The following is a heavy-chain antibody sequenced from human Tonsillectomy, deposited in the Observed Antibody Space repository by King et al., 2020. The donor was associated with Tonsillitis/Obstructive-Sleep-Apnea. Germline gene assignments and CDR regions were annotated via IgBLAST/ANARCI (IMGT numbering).Heavy chain of an antibody. CDR1: GFSLSTSGVG. D-gene: IGHD3-22*01. J-gene: IGHJ4*02. Sequence: TLKESVPTLVKPPQTLTLTCTFSGFSLSTSGVGVGWIRQPPGKALEWLALIYWDDDKRYSPSLKSRLTITKDTSKNQVVLTMTNMDPVDTATYHCAHSLYYYDSSGPAWDYWGQGTLVTVSS. CDR3: AHSLYYYDSSGPAWDY. V-gene: IGHV2-5*02. CDR2: IYWDDDK.